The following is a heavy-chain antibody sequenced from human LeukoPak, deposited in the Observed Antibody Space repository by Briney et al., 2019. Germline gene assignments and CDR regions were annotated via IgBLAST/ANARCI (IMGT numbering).Heavy chain of an antibody. CDR2: IRSKTDSGTT. D-gene: IGHD5-24*01. CDR3: AKVGVYDVDMATLKY. CDR1: GFTLSSGW. Sequence: RSGGSLRLSCAASGFTLSSGWMHWVRQAPGKGLEWVGLIRSKTDSGTTDYAAPVKGRFTISRDDSENTLYLQMNSLRAEDTAVYYCAKVGVYDVDMATLKYWGQGTLVTVSS. V-gene: IGHV3-15*01. J-gene: IGHJ4*02.